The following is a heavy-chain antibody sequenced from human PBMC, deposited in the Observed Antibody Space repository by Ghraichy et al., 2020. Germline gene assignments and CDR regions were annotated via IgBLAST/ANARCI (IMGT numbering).Heavy chain of an antibody. CDR2: INTDGSSI. CDR1: GFTFSSYW. CDR3: ARITVGAIHD. Sequence: GESLNISCAVSGFTFSSYWMHWVRQAPGKGLVWVSRINTDGSSISYADSVKGRFTISRDNAKNTLYLQMNSLRAEDTAVYYCARITVGAIHDWGQGPLVTLFS. V-gene: IGHV3-74*01. D-gene: IGHD1-26*01. J-gene: IGHJ4*02.